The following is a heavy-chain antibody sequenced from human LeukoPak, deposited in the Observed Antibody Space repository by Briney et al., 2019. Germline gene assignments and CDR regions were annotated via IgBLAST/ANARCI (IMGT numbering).Heavy chain of an antibody. Sequence: SETLSLTCAVYGGSFSSYYWSWIRQPPGKGLEWIGYIYYSGSTNYNPSLKSRVTISVDTSKNQFSLKLSSVTAADTAVYHCARVREDDYDSSGPSDAFDIWGQGTMVTVSS. CDR3: ARVREDDYDSSGPSDAFDI. D-gene: IGHD3-22*01. V-gene: IGHV4-59*01. CDR1: GGSFSSYY. CDR2: IYYSGST. J-gene: IGHJ3*02.